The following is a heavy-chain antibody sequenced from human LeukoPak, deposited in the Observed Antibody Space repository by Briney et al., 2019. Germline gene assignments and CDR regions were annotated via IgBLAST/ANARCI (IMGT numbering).Heavy chain of an antibody. Sequence: PGGSLRLSCAASGFTFSSYAMSWVRQAPGKGLEWVSAISGSGGSTYYADSVKGRFTISRDNTKNSLYLQMNSLRAEDTAVYYCARDRRPSGGSPASDYWGQGTLVTVSS. J-gene: IGHJ4*02. D-gene: IGHD2-15*01. CDR3: ARDRRPSGGSPASDY. V-gene: IGHV3-23*01. CDR1: GFTFSSYA. CDR2: ISGSGGST.